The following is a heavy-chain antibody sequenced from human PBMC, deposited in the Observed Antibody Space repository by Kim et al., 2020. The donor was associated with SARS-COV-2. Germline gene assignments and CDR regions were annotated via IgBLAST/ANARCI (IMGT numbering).Heavy chain of an antibody. CDR1: GFTFTNYA. CDR2: ISGSSERT. V-gene: IGHV3-23*01. J-gene: IGHJ6*01. D-gene: IGHD5-18*01. CDR3: AKEAGVDTGFFPGLHV. Sequence: GGSLRLSCAASGFTFTNYAMAWVRQAPGKGLEWVSSISGSSERTYYTGSVKGRFTTSRDNYSNALHLKITSLRAEATAVYYCAKEAGVDTGFFPGLHVWG.